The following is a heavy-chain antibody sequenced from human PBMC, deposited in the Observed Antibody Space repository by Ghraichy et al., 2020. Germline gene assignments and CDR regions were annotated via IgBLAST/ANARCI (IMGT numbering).Heavy chain of an antibody. V-gene: IGHV3-23*01. Sequence: GGSLRLSCEASGFIFGSYAMHWVRQAPGKGLEWVSGVLGGSSHTFYADSLKCRFTISRDNSKNMLYLQMNSLRVDDTAIYFCAKEGHGWSTEVGPFDIWGQGTMVTVS. CDR2: VLGGSSHT. CDR3: AKEGHGWSTEVGPFDI. J-gene: IGHJ3*02. D-gene: IGHD3-3*01. CDR1: GFIFGSYA.